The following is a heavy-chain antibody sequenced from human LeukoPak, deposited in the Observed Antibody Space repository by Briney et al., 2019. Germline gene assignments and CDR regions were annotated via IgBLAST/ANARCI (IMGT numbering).Heavy chain of an antibody. CDR1: GFTFSNYG. Sequence: GGSLRLSCAASGFTFSNYGMHWVRQAPGKGLEWVAFIRYDGSEKYYADSVKGRFTISRDNSKNTLYLQMNSLRAEDTAVYYCARVPDYYYYYMDVWGKGTTVTVSS. CDR3: ARVPDYYYYYMDV. J-gene: IGHJ6*03. V-gene: IGHV3-30*02. D-gene: IGHD2-2*01. CDR2: IRYDGSEK.